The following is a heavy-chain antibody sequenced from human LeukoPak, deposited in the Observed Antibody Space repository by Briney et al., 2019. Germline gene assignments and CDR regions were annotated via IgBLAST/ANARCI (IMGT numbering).Heavy chain of an antibody. CDR3: ARDQYDTWSRRGNFDS. CDR1: GFTFGKYW. Sequence: GGSLRLSCVASGFTFGKYWMSWVRKAPGKGLEWVANIKLDGSEKNYVDSVKGRFTISRDNTKNSLYLQMNSLRAEDTAVFYCARDQYDTWSRRGNFDSWGQGTLVIVSS. D-gene: IGHD3-3*01. J-gene: IGHJ4*02. CDR2: IKLDGSEK. V-gene: IGHV3-7*03.